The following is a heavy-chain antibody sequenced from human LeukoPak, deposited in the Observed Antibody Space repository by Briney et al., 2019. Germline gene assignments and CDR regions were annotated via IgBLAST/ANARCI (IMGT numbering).Heavy chain of an antibody. CDR3: ARDRRDGYNYDLDF. V-gene: IGHV4-39*07. Sequence: SETLSLTCSVSGGSIGDANYFWAWIRQPPGKGLEWIGSFLYGRNTYYNPSLKGRVTNSVDTSKNQFSLNLNSVTAADTAVYYCARDRRDGYNYDLDFWGQGTLVTVSS. J-gene: IGHJ4*02. CDR2: FLYGRNT. CDR1: GGSIGDANYF. D-gene: IGHD5-24*01.